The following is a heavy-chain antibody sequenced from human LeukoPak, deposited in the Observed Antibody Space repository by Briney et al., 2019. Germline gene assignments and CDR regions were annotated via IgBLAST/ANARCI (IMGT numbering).Heavy chain of an antibody. CDR2: IYYSGST. D-gene: IGHD3-10*01. CDR3: ARVGYGSGTAFDY. CDR1: GGSISSSSYY. Sequence: SETLSLTCTVSGGSISSSSYYWGWIRQPPGKGLEWIGSIYYSGSTYYNPPLKSRVTISVDTSKNQFSLKLSSVTAADTAVYYCARVGYGSGTAFDYWGQGTLVTVSS. V-gene: IGHV4-39*07. J-gene: IGHJ4*02.